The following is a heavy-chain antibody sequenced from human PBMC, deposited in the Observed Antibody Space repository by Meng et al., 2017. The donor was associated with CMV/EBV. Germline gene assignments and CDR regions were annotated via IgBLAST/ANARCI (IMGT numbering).Heavy chain of an antibody. Sequence: SVKVSCKASGDTFSSYDMSWVRQAPGQGLEWMGWINPISGTANYAQKFQGRVTMTRDESMSTAYMELSSLRSEDTAVYYCAGPDTNSRTTNYYYFGMDFWGQGTTVTVSS. CDR3: AGPDTNSRTTNYYYFGMDF. D-gene: IGHD5-18*01. V-gene: IGHV1-69*05. CDR1: GDTFSSYD. J-gene: IGHJ6*02. CDR2: INPISGTA.